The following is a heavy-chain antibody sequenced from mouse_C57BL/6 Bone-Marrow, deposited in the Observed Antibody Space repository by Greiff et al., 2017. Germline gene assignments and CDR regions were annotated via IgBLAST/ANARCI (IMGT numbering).Heavy chain of an antibody. D-gene: IGHD1-1*01. CDR2: IDPENGDT. J-gene: IGHJ2*01. V-gene: IGHV14-4*01. CDR3: TTTDYGSSYYFDY. Sequence: EVKLLESGAELVRPGASVKLSCTASGFNIKDDYMHWVKQRPEQGLEWIGWIDPENGDTEYASKFQGKATITADTSSNTAYLQLSSLTSEDTAVYYCTTTDYGSSYYFDYWGQGTTLTVSS. CDR1: GFNIKDDY.